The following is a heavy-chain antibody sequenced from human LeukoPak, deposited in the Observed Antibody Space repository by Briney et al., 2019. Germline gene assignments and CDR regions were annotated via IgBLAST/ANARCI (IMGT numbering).Heavy chain of an antibody. CDR2: ITTDGTVT. V-gene: IGHV3-74*01. Sequence: VGSLRLSCAASGFTFSKYWMLRVRQGPGEGLGSASRITTDGTVTTYADSVKGRFTVSRDSADNTVFLQMNSVRDEETAVYYCATKQWLSPPPDSWGQGTPVTVSS. D-gene: IGHD6-19*01. CDR1: GFTFSKYW. CDR3: ATKQWLSPPPDS. J-gene: IGHJ4*02.